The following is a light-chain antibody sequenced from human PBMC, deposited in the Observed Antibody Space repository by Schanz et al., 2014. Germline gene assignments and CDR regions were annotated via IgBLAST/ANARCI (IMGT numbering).Light chain of an antibody. CDR3: SSYAGSINFVV. J-gene: IGLJ2*01. CDR2: EVT. V-gene: IGLV2-8*01. Sequence: QSALTQPPSVSGSPGQSVTISCTGTGSDIGAYNRVSWYRQPPGSAPQVILYEVTNRPSGVPDRFSGSKSDNTASLTVSGLQAEDEADYYCSSYAGSINFVVFGGGTKLTVL. CDR1: GSDIGAYNR.